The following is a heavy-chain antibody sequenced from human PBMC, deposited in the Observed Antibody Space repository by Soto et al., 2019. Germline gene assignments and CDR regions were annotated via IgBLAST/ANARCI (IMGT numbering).Heavy chain of an antibody. Sequence: SETLSLTCTVSGGSMNYYYWSWIRQPPGKGLEWIGYIYYSGFTNYNPSLKSRVTISADTSKNQFSLSLSSVTAADTAVYYCAREGKISYYLDYWGQGTLVTVSS. CDR3: AREGKISYYLDY. CDR2: IYYSGFT. CDR1: GGSMNYYY. V-gene: IGHV4-59*01. J-gene: IGHJ4*02. D-gene: IGHD3-10*01.